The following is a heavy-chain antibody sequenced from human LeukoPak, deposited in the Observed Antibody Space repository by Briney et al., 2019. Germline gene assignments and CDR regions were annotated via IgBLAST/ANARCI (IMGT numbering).Heavy chain of an antibody. Sequence: ASVKVSCKASGYTFTGYYMHWVRQATGQGLEWMGWMNPNSGGTAYAQKFQGRVTITRDTSITTAYMELSSLRSEDTAVYYCASANFQNWGQGTLVTVSS. D-gene: IGHD2-8*01. CDR3: ASANFQN. CDR1: GYTFTGYY. V-gene: IGHV1-8*03. J-gene: IGHJ1*01. CDR2: MNPNSGGT.